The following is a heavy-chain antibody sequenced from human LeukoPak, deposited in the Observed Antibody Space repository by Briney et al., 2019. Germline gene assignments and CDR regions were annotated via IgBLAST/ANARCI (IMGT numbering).Heavy chain of an antibody. Sequence: PSETLSLTCTVSGGSISSGSYYWSWIRQPAGKGLEWIGRIYTSGSTNYNPSLKSRVTISVDTSKNQSSLKLSSVTAADTAVYYCARTGNWGAFDIWSQGTMATVSS. CDR2: IYTSGST. J-gene: IGHJ3*02. CDR3: ARTGNWGAFDI. CDR1: GGSISSGSYY. D-gene: IGHD3-16*01. V-gene: IGHV4-61*02.